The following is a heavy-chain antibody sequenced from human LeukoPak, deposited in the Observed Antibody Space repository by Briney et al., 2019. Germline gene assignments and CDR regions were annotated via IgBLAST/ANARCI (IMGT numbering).Heavy chain of an antibody. CDR3: ARDYGGGSYYSDAFDI. J-gene: IGHJ3*02. Sequence: PSQTLSLTCTVSGGSISSGSYYWSWIRQPAGKGLEWIGRIYTSGGTHYNPSLKSRVTISVDTSKNQFSLKLSSVTAADTAVYYCARDYGGGSYYSDAFDIWGQGTMVTVSS. CDR2: IYTSGGT. V-gene: IGHV4-61*02. CDR1: GGSISSGSYY. D-gene: IGHD1-26*01.